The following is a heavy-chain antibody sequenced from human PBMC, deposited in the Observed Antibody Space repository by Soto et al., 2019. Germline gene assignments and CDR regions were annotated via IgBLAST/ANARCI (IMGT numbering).Heavy chain of an antibody. J-gene: IGHJ6*02. D-gene: IGHD6-19*01. CDR3: ARDLGSGWENYYYGMDV. CDR1: GGSISSSNW. CDR2: IYHSGGT. Sequence: SETLSLTCAVSGGSISSSNWWSWVRQPPGKGLEWIGEIYHSGGTNYNPSLKSRVTISVDKSKNQFSLKLSSVTAADTAVYYCARDLGSGWENYYYGMDVWGQGTTVTVSS. V-gene: IGHV4-4*02.